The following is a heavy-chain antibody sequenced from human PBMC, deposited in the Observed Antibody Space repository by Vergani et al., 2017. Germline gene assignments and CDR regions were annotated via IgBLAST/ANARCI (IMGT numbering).Heavy chain of an antibody. Sequence: QVQLQESGPGLVKPSETLSLTCAVYGGSFSGYYWSWIRQPPGKGLEWIGEINHSGSTNYNPSLKSRVTISVDTSKNQFSLKLSSVTAADTAVYYCARGRGGYNSWGQGTLVTVSS. CDR3: ARGRGGYNS. D-gene: IGHD5-24*01. CDR1: GGSFSGYY. V-gene: IGHV4-34*01. CDR2: INHSGST. J-gene: IGHJ4*02.